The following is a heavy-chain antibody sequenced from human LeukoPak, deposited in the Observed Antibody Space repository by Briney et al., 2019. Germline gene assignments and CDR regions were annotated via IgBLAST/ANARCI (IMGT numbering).Heavy chain of an antibody. D-gene: IGHD6-6*01. CDR1: GGTFSSYA. CDR3: ARDRGSSSVLSWFDP. CDR2: IIPIFGTA. V-gene: IGHV1-69*06. Sequence: SVKVSCKASGGTFSSYAISWVRQAPGQGLEWMGGIIPIFGTANYAQKFQGRVTITADKSTSTAYMELSSLRSEDTAVYYCARDRGSSSVLSWFDPWGQGTLVTVSS. J-gene: IGHJ5*02.